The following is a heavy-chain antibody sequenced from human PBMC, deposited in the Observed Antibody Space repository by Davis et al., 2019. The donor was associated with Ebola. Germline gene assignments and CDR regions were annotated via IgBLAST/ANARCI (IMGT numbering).Heavy chain of an antibody. J-gene: IGHJ4*01. D-gene: IGHD5-12*01. CDR1: GYSFTRYY. Sequence: AASVKVSCKASGYSFTRYYIHWVRQAPGQGPEWMGIINPGGGSTTYAQKFQGRVTMTRNTSINTAYMELSGLTSEDTALYFCARGQIGYSGRFRFDSWGQGTLVTVSS. V-gene: IGHV1-46*01. CDR3: ARGQIGYSGRFRFDS. CDR2: INPGGGST.